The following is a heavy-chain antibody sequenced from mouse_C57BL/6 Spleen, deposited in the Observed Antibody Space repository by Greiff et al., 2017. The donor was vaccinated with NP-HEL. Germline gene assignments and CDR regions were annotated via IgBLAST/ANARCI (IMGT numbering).Heavy chain of an antibody. Sequence: EVHLVESGGGLVKPGGSLKLSCAASGFTFSSYAMSWVRQTPEKRLEWVATISDGGSYTYYPDNVKGRFTISRDNAKNNLYLQMSHLKSEDTAMYYCAREGSSGFSYYAMDYWGQGTSVTVSS. J-gene: IGHJ4*01. CDR2: ISDGGSYT. D-gene: IGHD3-2*02. CDR1: GFTFSSYA. CDR3: AREGSSGFSYYAMDY. V-gene: IGHV5-4*01.